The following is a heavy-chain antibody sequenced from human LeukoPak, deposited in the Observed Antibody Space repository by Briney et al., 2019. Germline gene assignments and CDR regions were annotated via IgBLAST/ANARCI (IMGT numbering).Heavy chain of an antibody. J-gene: IGHJ4*02. CDR1: GFTFSSYS. Sequence: GSLRLSCAASGFTFSSYSMNWVRQAPGKGLEWVSSISSSSSYIYYADSVKGRFTISRDNAKNSLYLQMNSLRAEDTAVYYCARARAYYYDSSGYYYDYWGQGTLVTVSS. CDR3: ARARAYYYDSSGYYYDY. V-gene: IGHV3-21*04. CDR2: ISSSSSYI. D-gene: IGHD3-22*01.